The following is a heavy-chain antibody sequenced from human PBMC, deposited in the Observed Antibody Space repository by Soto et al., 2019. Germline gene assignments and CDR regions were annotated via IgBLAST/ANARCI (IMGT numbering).Heavy chain of an antibody. CDR3: ATAAAFGVVIIPDYYYGMDV. D-gene: IGHD3-3*01. J-gene: IGHJ6*02. CDR1: GYTLTELS. V-gene: IGHV1-24*01. CDR2: FDPEDGET. Sequence: ASVKVSCKVSGYTLTELSMHWVRQAPGKGLEWMGGFDPEDGETIYAQKFQGRVTMTEDTSTDTAYMELSSLRSEDTAVYYCATAAAFGVVIIPDYYYGMDVWGQGTTVTV.